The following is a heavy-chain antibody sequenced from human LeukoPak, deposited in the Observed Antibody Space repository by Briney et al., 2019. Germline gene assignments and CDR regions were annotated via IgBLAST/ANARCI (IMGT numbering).Heavy chain of an antibody. J-gene: IGHJ5*02. D-gene: IGHD6-19*01. CDR2: IKQDGSEK. CDR3: AGDVRYSSIQGS. CDR1: GITFSSYG. V-gene: IGHV3-7*01. Sequence: GGSLRLSCAASGITFSSYGMSWVRQAPGKGLEWVATIKQDGSEKYYVDSVKGRFTISRDNAKNSMYLQMNSLRVEDTAVYYCAGDVRYSSIQGSWGLGTLVTVSS.